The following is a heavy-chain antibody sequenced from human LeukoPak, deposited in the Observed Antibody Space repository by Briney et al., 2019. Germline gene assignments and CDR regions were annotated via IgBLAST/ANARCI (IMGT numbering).Heavy chain of an antibody. D-gene: IGHD1/OR15-1a*01. CDR3: ARGWNTTPRSGFDI. Sequence: GGSLRLSCAASEFTISRYWMHWVRQAPGKGLVWVSNINNDGSITTYADSVKGRFTISRDNVKNTLFLQMNSLGAEDTALYYCARGWNTTPRSGFDIWGLGAMVTVSS. V-gene: IGHV3-74*01. CDR1: EFTISRYW. J-gene: IGHJ3*02. CDR2: INNDGSIT.